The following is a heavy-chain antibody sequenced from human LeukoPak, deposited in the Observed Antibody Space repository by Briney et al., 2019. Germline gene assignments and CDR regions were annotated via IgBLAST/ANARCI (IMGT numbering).Heavy chain of an antibody. CDR3: ARDRGYQMVDP. CDR1: GFTFSPYW. V-gene: IGHV3-74*01. J-gene: IGHJ5*02. CDR2: INGDGSST. D-gene: IGHD5-12*01. Sequence: GGSLRLSCTASGFTFSPYWMHWVRQAPGKGLVWVSRINGDGSSTDYADSVRGRFTISRDNAKNTLYLQMNSLTAEDTAVYYCARDRGYQMVDPWGQGTLVTVSS.